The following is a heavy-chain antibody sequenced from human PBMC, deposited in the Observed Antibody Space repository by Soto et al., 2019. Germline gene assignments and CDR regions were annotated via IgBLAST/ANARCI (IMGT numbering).Heavy chain of an antibody. CDR1: GFTFSSYG. V-gene: IGHV3-33*01. D-gene: IGHD6-13*01. J-gene: IGHJ6*02. CDR3: ARDLNLRSSSWPYYYYGMDV. Sequence: PGGSLRLSCAASGFTFSSYGMHWVRQAPGKGLEWVAVIWYDGSNKYYADSVKGRFTISRDNSKNTLYLQMNSLRAEDTAVYYCARDLNLRSSSWPYYYYGMDVWGQGTTVTVSS. CDR2: IWYDGSNK.